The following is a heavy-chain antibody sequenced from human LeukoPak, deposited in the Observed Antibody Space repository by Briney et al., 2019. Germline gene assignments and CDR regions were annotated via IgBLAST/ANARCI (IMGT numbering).Heavy chain of an antibody. V-gene: IGHV3-30*02. Sequence: GGSLRLSCAASGFTFSSYGMHWVRQAPGKGLEWVAFIRYDGSNKYYADSVKGRFTISRDNFKNTLYLQMNSLRAEDTAVYYCAKGGFEDMITFGHLPFDYWGQGTLVTVSS. CDR1: GFTFSSYG. CDR3: AKGGFEDMITFGHLPFDY. D-gene: IGHD3-16*01. CDR2: IRYDGSNK. J-gene: IGHJ4*02.